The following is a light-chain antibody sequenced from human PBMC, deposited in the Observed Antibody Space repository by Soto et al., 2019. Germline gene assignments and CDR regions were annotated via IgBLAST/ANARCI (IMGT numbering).Light chain of an antibody. CDR3: QHYNHWPQLS. J-gene: IGKJ4*01. V-gene: IGKV3-15*01. CDR2: GAS. CDR1: QGISRT. Sequence: EIVMTQSPATLSVSPGETATLSCRASQGISRTLAWYQLKSGQAPGLLFYGASTRATGVPARFSGSGSGTEFTLTISSLQSEDSALYYCQHYNHWPQLSFGGGTKVEI.